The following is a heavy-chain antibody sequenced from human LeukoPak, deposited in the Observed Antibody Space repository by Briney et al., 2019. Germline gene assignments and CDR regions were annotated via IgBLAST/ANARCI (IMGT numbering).Heavy chain of an antibody. J-gene: IGHJ2*01. CDR1: GFTFSNYW. CDR3: ARTDYGDYDWYFDL. D-gene: IGHD4-17*01. Sequence: GVSLRLSCAASGFTFSNYWMTWVRQAPGKGLEGVVNIKHDGSDKYYVDSVRGRFTVSRDNAKTSLSTQMTSLRADDTAVYYCARTDYGDYDWYFDLWGRGTPVTVSS. V-gene: IGHV3-7*01. CDR2: IKHDGSDK.